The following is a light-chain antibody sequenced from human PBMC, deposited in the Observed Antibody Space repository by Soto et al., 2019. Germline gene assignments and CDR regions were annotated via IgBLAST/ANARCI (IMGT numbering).Light chain of an antibody. CDR2: GAS. Sequence: EVVMTQSPATLSVSPGERVTLSCRSSQSVADNLAWFQQKPGQGPRLLIYGASTRATGIPARFSGSGSETDFTLTISSLEPEDFAIYYCQQRSNWPPITFGPGTKVDIK. J-gene: IGKJ3*01. CDR3: QQRSNWPPIT. CDR1: QSVADN. V-gene: IGKV3-11*01.